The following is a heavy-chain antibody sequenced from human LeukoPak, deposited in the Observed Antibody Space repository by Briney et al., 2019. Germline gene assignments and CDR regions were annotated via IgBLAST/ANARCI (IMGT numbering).Heavy chain of an antibody. Sequence: SETLSLTCTVSGGSISSYYWSWIRQPAGKGLEWIGRIYTSGSTNYNPSLNSRVTISVDTSKNQFSLKLNSVTAADTAVYYCARAWLTNWFDPWGQGTLVTVSS. CDR1: GGSISSYY. CDR3: ARAWLTNWFDP. D-gene: IGHD3-16*01. J-gene: IGHJ5*02. V-gene: IGHV4-4*07. CDR2: IYTSGST.